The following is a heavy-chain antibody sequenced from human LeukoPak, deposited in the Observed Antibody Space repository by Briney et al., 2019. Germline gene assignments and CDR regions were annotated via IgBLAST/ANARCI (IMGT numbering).Heavy chain of an antibody. J-gene: IGHJ4*02. CDR3: AREGDSSGCYCDY. CDR2: IKQDGSEK. D-gene: IGHD3-22*01. Sequence: GGSLRLSCAASGFTLSSYWMSWVRQAPGKGLEWVANIKQDGSEKYYVDSVKGRFTISRDSAKNTLYLQMNSLRAEDTAVYYCAREGDSSGCYCDYWGQGTLVTVSS. V-gene: IGHV3-7*01. CDR1: GFTLSSYW.